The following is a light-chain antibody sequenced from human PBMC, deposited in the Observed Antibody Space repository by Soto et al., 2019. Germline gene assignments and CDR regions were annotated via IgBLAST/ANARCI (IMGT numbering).Light chain of an antibody. CDR3: QQYSSYSLYT. Sequence: DIQMTQSPSTLSASVGDRVTITCRASQSISSWLAWYQQKPGKAPKLLIYDASSLESGVPSRFSGSGCGTEFTLSISSLQPDDFATYYCQQYSSYSLYTFGQGTKLESK. J-gene: IGKJ2*01. V-gene: IGKV1-5*01. CDR2: DAS. CDR1: QSISSW.